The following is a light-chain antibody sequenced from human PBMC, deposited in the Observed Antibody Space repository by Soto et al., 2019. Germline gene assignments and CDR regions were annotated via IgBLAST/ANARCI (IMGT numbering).Light chain of an antibody. CDR1: NIGSKS. V-gene: IGLV3-21*02. CDR2: DDS. J-gene: IGLJ2*01. Sequence: SYELTQPPSVSVAPGQTARITCGGNNIGSKSVHWYQQKPGQAPVLVVYDDSDRPSWIPERFSRSNSGNTATLTISRVEAGDEADYYCPVWDSSSEHVVFGGGTKLTVL. CDR3: PVWDSSSEHVV.